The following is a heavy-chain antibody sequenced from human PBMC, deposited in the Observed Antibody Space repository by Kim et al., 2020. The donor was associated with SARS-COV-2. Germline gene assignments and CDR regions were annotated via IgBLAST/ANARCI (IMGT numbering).Heavy chain of an antibody. CDR3: ARWVHYYYQY. CDR1: GFTVSSNY. D-gene: IGHD3-10*01. CDR2: IYSAGTT. J-gene: IGHJ1*01. Sequence: GGSLRLSCAASGFTVSSNYMSWVRQAPGKGLEWVSIIYSAGTTYYADSVKGRFTISRDNSKNTLYLQMNSLRAEDTAVYYCARWVHYYYQYWGQGTLVTVSS. V-gene: IGHV3-53*01.